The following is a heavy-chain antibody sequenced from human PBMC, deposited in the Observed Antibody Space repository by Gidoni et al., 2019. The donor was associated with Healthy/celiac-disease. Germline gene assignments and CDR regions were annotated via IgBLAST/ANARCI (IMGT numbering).Heavy chain of an antibody. CDR1: GGSISTGAYS. V-gene: IGHV4-30-2*01. J-gene: IGHJ3*02. CDR2: IYHSGST. D-gene: IGHD2-2*01. Sequence: QLQLQESGSGLVKPSHTLSLTCAVSGGSISTGAYSWSWIRQPPGKGLEWIGYIYHSGSTYYNPSLKSRVTISVDRSKNQFSLKLSSVTAADTAVYYCARAVFCSSTSCYVGTVAFDIWGQGTMVTVSS. CDR3: ARAVFCSSTSCYVGTVAFDI.